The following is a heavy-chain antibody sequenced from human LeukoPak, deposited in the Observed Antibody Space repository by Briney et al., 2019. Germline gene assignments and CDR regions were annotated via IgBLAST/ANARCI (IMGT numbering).Heavy chain of an antibody. V-gene: IGHV3-53*01. J-gene: IGHJ4*02. CDR2: IYSGGST. Sequence: GGSLRLSCAASGFTVGSNYMSWVRQAPGKGLEWVSIIYSGGSTYYADSVKGRFTISRDNSKNNLYLQMNSLRAEDTAVYYCAKVLTTYYYDSSGYPWGQGTLVTVSS. D-gene: IGHD3-22*01. CDR1: GFTVGSNY. CDR3: AKVLTTYYYDSSGYP.